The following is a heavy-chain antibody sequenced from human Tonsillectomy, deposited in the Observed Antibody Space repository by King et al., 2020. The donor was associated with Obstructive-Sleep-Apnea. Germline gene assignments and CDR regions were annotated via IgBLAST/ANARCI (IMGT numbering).Heavy chain of an antibody. CDR1: GYTFTSYA. CDR3: ARGGSYYDFWSGYYTVDAFDI. Sequence: QLVQSGAEVKKPGASVKVSCKASGYTFTSYAMHWVRQAPGQRLEWMGWINAGNGNTKYSQKFQGRVTITRDTSASTAYMELSSLRSEDTAGYYCARGGSYYDFWSGYYTVDAFDIWGQGTMVTVSS. D-gene: IGHD3-3*01. J-gene: IGHJ3*02. CDR2: INAGNGNT. V-gene: IGHV1-3*01.